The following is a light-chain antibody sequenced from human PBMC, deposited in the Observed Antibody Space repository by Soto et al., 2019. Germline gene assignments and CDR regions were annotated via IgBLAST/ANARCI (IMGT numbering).Light chain of an antibody. V-gene: IGKV3-20*01. CDR1: QSVSSSY. Sequence: EIVLTQSPGTLSLSPGERATLSCRASQSVSSSYLAWYQQKPGQAPRLLIYGASSRATGIPDRFSGSGSGTEFTLTISRLEPEDFAVYYCQQYGSSQWTSGQWTKVEIK. CDR2: GAS. CDR3: QQYGSSQWT. J-gene: IGKJ1*01.